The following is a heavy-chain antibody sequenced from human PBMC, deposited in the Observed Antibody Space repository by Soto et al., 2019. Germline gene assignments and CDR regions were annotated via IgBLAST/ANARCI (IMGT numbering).Heavy chain of an antibody. D-gene: IGHD1-26*01. CDR2: ISGSGGST. V-gene: IGHV3-23*01. J-gene: IGHJ6*03. CDR3: AKPPKGAYYYYMDV. Sequence: GESLKISCAASGFTFSSYAMSWVRQAPGKGLEWVSAISGSGGSTYYADSVKGRFTISRDNSKNTLYLQMNSLRAEDTAVYYCAKPPKGAYYYYMDVWGKGTTVTVSS. CDR1: GFTFSSYA.